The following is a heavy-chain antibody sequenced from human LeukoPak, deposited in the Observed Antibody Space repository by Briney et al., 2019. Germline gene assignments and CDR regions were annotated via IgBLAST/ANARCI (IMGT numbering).Heavy chain of an antibody. CDR2: INPNSGGT. CDR1: GYTFTGYY. CDR3: ARVLLHFWSGFGS. J-gene: IGHJ1*01. D-gene: IGHD3-3*02. V-gene: IGHV1-2*02. Sequence: ASVNVSRQTSGYTFTGYYIQWVRQAPGQGLEWMGWINPNSGGTDYAQKFQGRVTMTRDTSISTAYMELSRLSSDDTAVYYCARVLLHFWSGFGSWGKGNLVTVSS.